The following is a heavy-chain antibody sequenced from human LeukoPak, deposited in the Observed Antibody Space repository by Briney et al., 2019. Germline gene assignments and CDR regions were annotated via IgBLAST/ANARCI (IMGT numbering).Heavy chain of an antibody. D-gene: IGHD3-22*01. Sequence: GGSLRLSCAASGFTFSSYSMNWVRQAPGKGLEWVSYISSSSSTMYYAGSVKGRFSISRDNAKNSLYLQMNSLRAEDTAVYYCARDHHRRLYDSQARDTFDNWGQGTMVTVSS. CDR3: ARDHHRRLYDSQARDTFDN. CDR1: GFTFSSYS. CDR2: ISSSSSTM. J-gene: IGHJ3*02. V-gene: IGHV3-48*01.